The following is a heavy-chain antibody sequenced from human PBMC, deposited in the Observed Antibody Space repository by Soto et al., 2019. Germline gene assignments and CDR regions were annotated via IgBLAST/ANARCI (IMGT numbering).Heavy chain of an antibody. CDR1: GGSISSRSYF. CDR3: ARKAVDEGYSSGWYFDS. J-gene: IGHJ4*02. CDR2: VSYNVRT. Sequence: QLQLQESGPGLVKPSETMFLTCTVSGGSISSRSYFWGWLRQPPGNGLEWIGSVSYNVRTYYNPSLNSRLTMSVDTSKNQFFLKRSSVTAADTAVYYCARKAVDEGYSSGWYFDSWVQGTLVTVSS. V-gene: IGHV4-39*01. D-gene: IGHD6-19*01.